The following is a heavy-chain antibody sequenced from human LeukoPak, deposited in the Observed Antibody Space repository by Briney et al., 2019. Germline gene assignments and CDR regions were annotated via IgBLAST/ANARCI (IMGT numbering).Heavy chain of an antibody. J-gene: IGHJ4*02. CDR1: GGTFSSYA. CDR2: IIPIFGTA. V-gene: IGHV1-69*05. CDR3: AGARYDLCSGYLTH. Sequence: SVKVSCKASGGTFSSYAISWVRQAPGQGLEWMGRIIPIFGTANYAQKFQGRVTITTDESTSTAYMELSSLRSEDTAVYYCAGARYDLCSGYLTHWGQGALVTVSS. D-gene: IGHD3-3*01.